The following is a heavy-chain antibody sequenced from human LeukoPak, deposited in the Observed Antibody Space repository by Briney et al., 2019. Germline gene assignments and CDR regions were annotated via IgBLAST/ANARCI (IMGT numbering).Heavy chain of an antibody. CDR2: ISYDGSNK. CDR1: GFTFSSYG. D-gene: IGHD6-19*01. CDR3: AKRPLSSSGWYYVYYFDY. Sequence: GGSLRLSCAASGFTFSSYGMHWVRQAPGKGLEWVAVISYDGSNKYYADSVKGRFTISRDNSKNTLYLQMNSLRAEDTAVYYCAKRPLSSSGWYYVYYFDYWGQGTLVTVSS. V-gene: IGHV3-30*18. J-gene: IGHJ4*02.